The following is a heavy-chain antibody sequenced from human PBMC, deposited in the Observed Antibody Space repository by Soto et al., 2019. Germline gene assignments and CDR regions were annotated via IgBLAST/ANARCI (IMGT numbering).Heavy chain of an antibody. D-gene: IGHD3-10*01. CDR3: AKDFGAWSDS. CDR2: ISYDGGDF. J-gene: IGHJ5*01. V-gene: IGHV3-30*18. CDR1: GFAFSTYG. Sequence: GSLRLSCAASGFAFSTYGMHWVRQAPGKGLEWVALISYDGGDFYYADSVKGRFTISRDNSKHTLSLQMDSLRVEDTAVYYCAKDFGAWSDSWGQGTLVTVSS.